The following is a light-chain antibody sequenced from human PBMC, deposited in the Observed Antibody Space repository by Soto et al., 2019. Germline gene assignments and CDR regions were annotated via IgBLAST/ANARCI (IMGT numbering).Light chain of an antibody. Sequence: EIVMTQSPATLSVSPGERATLSCRASQSVSSYLAWYQQKPGQAPRLLIYFASTRATGIPARFSGSGSGTEFTLTINSLQSEDFAVYYCQQYNNWWTFGQGTKVDIK. CDR1: QSVSSY. CDR2: FAS. CDR3: QQYNNWWT. J-gene: IGKJ1*01. V-gene: IGKV3-15*01.